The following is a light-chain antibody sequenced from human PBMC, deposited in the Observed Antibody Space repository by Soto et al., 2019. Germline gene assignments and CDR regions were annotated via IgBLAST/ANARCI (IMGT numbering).Light chain of an antibody. CDR3: SSYTSSSTRF. V-gene: IGLV2-14*01. Sequence: QSALTQPASVSGSPGQSITISCTGTSSDVGGYNYVSWYQQHPGKAPKLMIYEVSNRPSGVSNRFSGSKSGNTASLTISRLQAEDEADYYCSSYTSSSTRFFGTGTKLTVL. CDR1: SSDVGGYNY. J-gene: IGLJ1*01. CDR2: EVS.